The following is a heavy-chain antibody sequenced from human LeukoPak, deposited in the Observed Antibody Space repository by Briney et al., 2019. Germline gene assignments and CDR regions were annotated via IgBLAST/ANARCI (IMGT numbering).Heavy chain of an antibody. CDR1: GGSISSYY. D-gene: IGHD5-18*01. V-gene: IGHV4-59*08. J-gene: IGHJ4*02. CDR3: ARHRYSYGYFDY. CDR2: IYYSGST. Sequence: PSQTLSLTCTVSGGSISSYYWSWIRQPPGKGLEWIGYIYYSGSTNYNPSLKSRVTISVDTSKIQFSLKLSSVTAADTAVYYCARHRYSYGYFDYWGQGTLVTVSS.